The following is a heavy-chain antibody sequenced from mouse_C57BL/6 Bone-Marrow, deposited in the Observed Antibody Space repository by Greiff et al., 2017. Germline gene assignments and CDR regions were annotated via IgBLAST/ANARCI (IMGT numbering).Heavy chain of an antibody. J-gene: IGHJ3*01. Sequence: VQLQQPGAELVKPGASVKMSCKASGYTFTSYWITWVKQRPGQGLEWIGDIYPGSGSTNYNEKFKRKATLTVDTSSSTAYMQLSSLTSEDSAVYYCASGWYDYERVFAYWGQGTLVTVSA. D-gene: IGHD2-4*01. CDR1: GYTFTSYW. V-gene: IGHV1-55*01. CDR2: IYPGSGST. CDR3: ASGWYDYERVFAY.